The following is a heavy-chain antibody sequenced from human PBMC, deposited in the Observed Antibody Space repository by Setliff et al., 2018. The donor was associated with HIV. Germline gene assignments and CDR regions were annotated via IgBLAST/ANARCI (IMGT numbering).Heavy chain of an antibody. CDR1: GVSISNYY. D-gene: IGHD3-10*01. Sequence: PSETLSLTCTVSGVSISNYYWSWIRQTPEMGLEWIGYMYYGGATNYNPSLKSRVTISQDTSHNQFSLKLTSVTVTDTAVYYCVRALPKPRGLTWFGPWGQGTLVTVSS. J-gene: IGHJ5*02. CDR2: MYYGGAT. V-gene: IGHV4-59*01. CDR3: VRALPKPRGLTWFGP.